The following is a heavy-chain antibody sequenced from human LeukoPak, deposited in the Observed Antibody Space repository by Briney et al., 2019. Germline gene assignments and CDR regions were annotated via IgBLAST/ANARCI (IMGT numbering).Heavy chain of an antibody. J-gene: IGHJ4*02. CDR2: IYSGGGT. CDR1: GFTVSSNY. Sequence: GGSLRLSCAASGFTVSSNYMSWVRQAPGKGLEWVSVIYSGGGTYYADSVKGRFTISRDNSKNTLYLQMNSLRAEDTAVYYCARALGDSSGYYDYWGQGTLVTVSS. CDR3: ARALGDSSGYYDY. D-gene: IGHD3-22*01. V-gene: IGHV3-66*01.